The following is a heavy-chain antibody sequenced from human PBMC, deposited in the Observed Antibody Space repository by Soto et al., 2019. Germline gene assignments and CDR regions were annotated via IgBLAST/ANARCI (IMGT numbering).Heavy chain of an antibody. CDR2: ISQSGNT. Sequence: PSETLSLTCAVSGDSINSSHWWSWIRQPPGKGLEWIGEISQSGNTNYSPSLKSRVSISIDTSKKQFSLNLASVSAADTAVYYCARAPKVSGSHQTRPEVWGQGTLVTVSS. CDR1: GDSINSSHW. CDR3: ARAPKVSGSHQTRPEV. V-gene: IGHV4-4*02. D-gene: IGHD6-25*01. J-gene: IGHJ4*02.